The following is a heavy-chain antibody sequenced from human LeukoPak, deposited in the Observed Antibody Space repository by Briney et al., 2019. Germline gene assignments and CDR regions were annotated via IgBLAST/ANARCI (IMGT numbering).Heavy chain of an antibody. CDR1: GFTFSSYE. CDR2: ISSSGSTR. Sequence: PGGSLRLSCAASGFTFSSYEMNWVRQAPGKGLEWVSYISSSGSTRYYADSVEGRFTISRDNAKNSLYLQMNSLRAEDTAVYYCAKLGITMIGGVWGQGTPVTISS. CDR3: AKLGITMIGGV. D-gene: IGHD3-10*02. J-gene: IGHJ6*02. V-gene: IGHV3-48*03.